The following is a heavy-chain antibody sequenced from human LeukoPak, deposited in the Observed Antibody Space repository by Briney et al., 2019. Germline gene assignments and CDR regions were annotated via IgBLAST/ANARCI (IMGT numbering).Heavy chain of an antibody. D-gene: IGHD1-26*01. J-gene: IGHJ4*02. CDR1: GGSISSYY. Sequence: KASETLSLTCTVSGGSISSYYWSWIRQPPGKGLEWIGYIYYSGSTNYNPSLKSRVTISVDTSKNQFSLKLSSVTAADTAVYYCARDRGVDYWGQGTLVTVSS. V-gene: IGHV4-59*01. CDR3: ARDRGVDY. CDR2: IYYSGST.